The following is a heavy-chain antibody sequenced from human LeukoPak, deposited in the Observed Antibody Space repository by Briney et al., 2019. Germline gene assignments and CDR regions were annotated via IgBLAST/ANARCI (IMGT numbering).Heavy chain of an antibody. J-gene: IGHJ3*02. Sequence: PSETLSLTCTVSGGSINSYYWSWIRQPAGKGLEWIGRIYTSESTNYNASLKSRVTISVDTSKKQFSLKLSSVTAADTAVYYCARDRVEMATRSAYDAFDIWGQGTIVTVSS. CDR2: IYTSEST. CDR3: ARDRVEMATRSAYDAFDI. D-gene: IGHD5-24*01. V-gene: IGHV4-4*07. CDR1: GGSINSYY.